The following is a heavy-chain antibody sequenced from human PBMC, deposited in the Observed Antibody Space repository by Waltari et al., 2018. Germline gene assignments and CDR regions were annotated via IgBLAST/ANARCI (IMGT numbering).Heavy chain of an antibody. CDR2: ISSTSSYI. J-gene: IGHJ4*02. V-gene: IGHV3-21*01. CDR1: GFTFGNFA. Sequence: EVQLVESGGGLVNQGGSLRLSCAASGFTFGNFAINWVRQAPGKGLEWVSSISSTSSYIYYADSVKGRFTISRDNAKNSLYLQMNSLRADDTAVYYCARVGAIISLDYWGQGTLVTVSS. CDR3: ARVGAIISLDY. D-gene: IGHD3-16*01.